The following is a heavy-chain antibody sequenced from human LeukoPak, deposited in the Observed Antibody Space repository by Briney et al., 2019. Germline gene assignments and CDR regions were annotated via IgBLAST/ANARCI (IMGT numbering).Heavy chain of an antibody. D-gene: IGHD1-26*01. CDR3: ARGYPGSSTQY. V-gene: IGHV4-34*01. J-gene: IGHJ4*02. CDR2: INHSGST. CDR1: GGSFSGYY. Sequence: SETLSLTCAVYGGSFSGYYWSWIRQPPGKGLEWIGEINHSGSTNYNPSLKSRVTISVDTSKNQFSLKLSSVTAADTAVYYCARGYPGSSTQYWGQGTLVTVSS.